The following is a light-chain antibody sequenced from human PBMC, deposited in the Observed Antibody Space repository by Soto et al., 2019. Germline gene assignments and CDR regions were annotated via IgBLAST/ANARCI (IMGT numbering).Light chain of an antibody. J-gene: IGKJ1*01. CDR1: QSVSSN. CDR2: GAS. V-gene: IGKV3-15*01. CDR3: QQYNNWPPLT. Sequence: EIVLTQSPATLSLSPGERATLSCGASQSVSSNLAWYQQKPGQAPRLLIYGASTRATGIPARFSGSGSGTEFTLTISSLQSEDFAVYYCQQYNNWPPLTFGQGTKVDIK.